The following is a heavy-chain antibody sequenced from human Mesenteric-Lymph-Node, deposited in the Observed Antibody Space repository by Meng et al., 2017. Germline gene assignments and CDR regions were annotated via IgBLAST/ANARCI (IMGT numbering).Heavy chain of an antibody. CDR3: VAERDYGDSTQLDY. J-gene: IGHJ4*02. D-gene: IGHD4-17*01. CDR1: GYTFTGYY. CDR2: INPNSGGT. V-gene: IGHV1-2*02. Sequence: SVKVSCQGSGYTFTGYYMHWVRQAPGQGLEWMGWINPNSGGTNYAQKFQGRVTMTRDTSINTAYMELSSLRSDDTAVYYCVAERDYGDSTQLDYWGQGTLVTVSS.